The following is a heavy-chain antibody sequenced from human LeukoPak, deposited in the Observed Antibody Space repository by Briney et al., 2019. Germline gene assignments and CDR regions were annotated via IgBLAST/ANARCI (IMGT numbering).Heavy chain of an antibody. Sequence: PGGSLRLSCEASGFNIRNNWMSWVRLAPGKGLEYVANINQDEGQKYYVDSVKGRFTISKDTAKNSLKLQMNSLRAEDTGVYYCARDNYDIRGQGTLVTVSS. D-gene: IGHD3-9*01. V-gene: IGHV3-7*01. CDR3: ARDNYDI. CDR2: INQDEGQK. J-gene: IGHJ4*02. CDR1: GFNIRNNW.